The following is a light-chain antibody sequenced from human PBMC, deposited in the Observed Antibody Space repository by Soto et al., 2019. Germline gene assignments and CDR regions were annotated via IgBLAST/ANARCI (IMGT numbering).Light chain of an antibody. CDR1: QSVSSSY. J-gene: IGKJ1*01. CDR3: QQYGSLWT. V-gene: IGKV3-20*01. CDR2: GAS. Sequence: EIVLTQSPGTLSLSPGERATLSCRASQSVSSSYLAWYQQKPGQAPRLLIYGASSRATGIPDRFSGSGSGTDFTLIISRLEPEDFAMYYCQQYGSLWTFGQGTKVEIK.